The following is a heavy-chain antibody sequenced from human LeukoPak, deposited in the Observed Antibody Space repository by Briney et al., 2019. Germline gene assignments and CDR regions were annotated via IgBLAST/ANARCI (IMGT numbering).Heavy chain of an antibody. CDR2: IYSGGST. CDR1: GFTFSIHS. V-gene: IGHV3-66*04. CDR3: ARHDWFDP. J-gene: IGHJ5*02. Sequence: PGGSLRLSCAASGFTFSIHSMNWVRQAPGKGLEWVSTIYSGGSTYYADSVKGRFTISRDNSKNTLYLQMNSLRAEDTAVYYCARHDWFDPWGRGTLVTVSS.